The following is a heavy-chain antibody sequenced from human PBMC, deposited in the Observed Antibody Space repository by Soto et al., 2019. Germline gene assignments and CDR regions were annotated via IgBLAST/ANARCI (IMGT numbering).Heavy chain of an antibody. J-gene: IGHJ6*02. D-gene: IGHD6-13*01. V-gene: IGHV1-69*01. CDR3: ARAAGYSSSPEVDGMDV. CDR2: IIPIFGTA. Sequence: QVQLVQSGAEVKKPGSSVKVSCKASGGTFSSYAISWVRQAPGQGLEWMGGIIPIFGTANYAQKFQGRVTITADESTSTAYMELSSLRSEDTAVYYCARAAGYSSSPEVDGMDVWGQGTTFTVSS. CDR1: GGTFSSYA.